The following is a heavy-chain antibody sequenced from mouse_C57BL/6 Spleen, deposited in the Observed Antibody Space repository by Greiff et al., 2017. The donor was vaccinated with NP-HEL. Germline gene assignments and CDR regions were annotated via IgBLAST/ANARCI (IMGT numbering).Heavy chain of an antibody. CDR3: ARRRDGYYESAMDY. CDR1: GYTFTSYW. V-gene: IGHV1-59*01. J-gene: IGHJ4*01. CDR2: IDPSDSYT. Sequence: QVQLQQPGAELVRPGTSVKLSCKASGYTFTSYWMHWVKQRPGQGLEWIGVIDPSDSYTNYNQKFKGKATLTVDTSSSTAYMQLSSLTSEDSAVYYCARRRDGYYESAMDYWGQRTSVTVSS. D-gene: IGHD2-3*01.